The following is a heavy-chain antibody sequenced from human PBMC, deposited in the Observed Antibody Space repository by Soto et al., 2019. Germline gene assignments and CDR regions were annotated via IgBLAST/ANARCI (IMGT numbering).Heavy chain of an antibody. CDR1: GDTFISYY. Sequence: QVQLVQSGTEVKKPGASVTVSCKASGDTFISYYIHWVRQAPGQGLEWMGIINPRGGTTSYGQKFRARGTMTRDTSTSTVYMELSRLRSEDTAVYYCARENGVAGEWLQIGRSWFDPWGQGSLVTVSS. CDR2: INPRGGTT. V-gene: IGHV1-46*01. CDR3: ARENGVAGEWLQIGRSWFDP. D-gene: IGHD5-12*01. J-gene: IGHJ5*02.